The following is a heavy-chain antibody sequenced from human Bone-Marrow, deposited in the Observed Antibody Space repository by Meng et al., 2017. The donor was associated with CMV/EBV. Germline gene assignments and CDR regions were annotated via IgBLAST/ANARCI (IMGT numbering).Heavy chain of an antibody. J-gene: IGHJ3*02. CDR1: GFTFSSYE. Sequence: GESLKISCAASGFTFSSYEMNWVRQAPGKGLEWVSYISSSGSTIYYADSVKGRFTISRDNAKNSLYLQMNSLRAEDTAVYYCARECGDLGYCSSTSCWNDAFDSWGQGTMVTVSS. CDR3: ARECGDLGYCSSTSCWNDAFDS. V-gene: IGHV3-48*03. D-gene: IGHD2-2*01. CDR2: ISSSGSTI.